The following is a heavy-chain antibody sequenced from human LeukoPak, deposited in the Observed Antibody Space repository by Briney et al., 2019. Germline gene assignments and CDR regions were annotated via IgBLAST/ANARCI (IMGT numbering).Heavy chain of an antibody. J-gene: IGHJ4*02. D-gene: IGHD2-2*02. CDR3: ARRCNSISCYKY. CDR1: GFTFSTYW. CDR2: INQDGSEK. Sequence: GGSLRLSCAASGFTFSTYWMSWVRQAPGKGLEWVANINQDGSEKYYVDSVRGRFTISRDNAKNLMYLQVNSLRAEDTAVYYCARRCNSISCYKYWGQGTLVTVSS. V-gene: IGHV3-7*03.